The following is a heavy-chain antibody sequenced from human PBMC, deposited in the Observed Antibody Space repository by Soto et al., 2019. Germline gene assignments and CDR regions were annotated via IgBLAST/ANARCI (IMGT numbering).Heavy chain of an antibody. D-gene: IGHD3-3*01. V-gene: IGHV1-18*04. J-gene: IGHJ6*02. Sequence: ASVKVSCTASGYTFTSYGISWVRQAPGQGLEWMGWISAYNGNTNYAQKLQGRVTMTTDTSTSTAYMELRSLRSDDTAVYYCARDLRFDFWSGRSGYYYYGMDVWGQGTTVTVSS. CDR2: ISAYNGNT. CDR3: ARDLRFDFWSGRSGYYYYGMDV. CDR1: GYTFTSYG.